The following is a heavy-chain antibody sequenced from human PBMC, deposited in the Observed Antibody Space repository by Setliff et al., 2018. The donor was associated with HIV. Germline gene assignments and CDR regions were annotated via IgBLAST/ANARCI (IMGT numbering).Heavy chain of an antibody. CDR1: GGTFSSYA. J-gene: IGHJ4*02. Sequence: SVKVSCKASGGTFSSYAISWVRQAPGRGLEWMGGIIPIFGTANYAQKFQGRVTITADESTNTAYMELSSLRSEDTAVYYCASGSHGEGATDYWGLGTLVTV. CDR3: ASGSHGEGATDY. V-gene: IGHV1-69*13. CDR2: IIPIFGTA. D-gene: IGHD1-26*01.